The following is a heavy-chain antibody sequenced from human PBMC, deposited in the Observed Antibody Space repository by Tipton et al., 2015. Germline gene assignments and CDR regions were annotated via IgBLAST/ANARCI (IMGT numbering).Heavy chain of an antibody. J-gene: IGHJ4*02. CDR1: GVSIRETTYY. CDR2: VYNSGYFFNSGST. Sequence: TLSLTCTVSGVSIRETTYYWGWIRQPPGKGLEWIGSVYNSGYFFNSGSTYYVPSLKSRATISVDTSKNQFSLNLSSVTAADTAVYYCARHPDFITVAGMAYFDYWGQGTLVTVSS. CDR3: ARHPDFITVAGMAYFDY. D-gene: IGHD6-19*01. V-gene: IGHV4-39*01.